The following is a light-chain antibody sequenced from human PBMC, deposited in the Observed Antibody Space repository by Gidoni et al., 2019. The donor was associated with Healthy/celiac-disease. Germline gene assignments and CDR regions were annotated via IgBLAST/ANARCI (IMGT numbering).Light chain of an antibody. V-gene: IGLV2-14*01. Sequence: QSALTQPASVSGSPGQSITISCTGTSSDVGGYNYVSWYQQHPGKAPKLMTHEVSNRPSGVSNRFSGSKSGNTASLTISGLQAEDEADYYCSSYTSSSPYVFGTGTKVTVL. CDR1: SSDVGGYNY. CDR2: EVS. CDR3: SSYTSSSPYV. J-gene: IGLJ1*01.